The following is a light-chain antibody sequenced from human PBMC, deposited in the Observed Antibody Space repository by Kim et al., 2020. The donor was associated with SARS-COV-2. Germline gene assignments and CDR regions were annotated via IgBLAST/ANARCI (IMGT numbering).Light chain of an antibody. V-gene: IGLV2-23*02. J-gene: IGLJ2*01. CDR3: CSYTGSGSFA. CDR2: DVT. CDR1: SSDVGNYNL. Sequence: QSALTQPASVSGSPGQSITISCTGTSSDVGNYNLVSWYQQHPGTAPKLIIHDVTKRPSGVSSRFSASKSDNTASLTISGLQAEDEADYYCCSYTGSGSFAFGGGTQLTVL.